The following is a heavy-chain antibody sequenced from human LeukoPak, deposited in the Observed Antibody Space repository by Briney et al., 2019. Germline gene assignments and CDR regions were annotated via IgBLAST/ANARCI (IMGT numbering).Heavy chain of an antibody. V-gene: IGHV3-11*01. CDR3: AGGYGSGSFSA. Sequence: GGSLRLSCAASGFSFGAYYMSWIRRAPGKGLELISYISTSDDTISYADSVKGRFTISRDNAENSLYLQMNSLRAEDTAVYYCAGGYGSGSFSAWGQGTLVTVSS. D-gene: IGHD3-10*01. CDR1: GFSFGAYY. J-gene: IGHJ5*02. CDR2: ISTSDDTI.